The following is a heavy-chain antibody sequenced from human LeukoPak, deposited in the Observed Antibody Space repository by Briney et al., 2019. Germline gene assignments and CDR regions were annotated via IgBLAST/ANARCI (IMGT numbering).Heavy chain of an antibody. Sequence: GGSLRLSCGASGFTFSAYPIHWVRQAPGKGLEWVAVISYDGINKYYADSVKGRFTISRGNSKNTLYLQMNSLRGDDTAVYYCARDRDRRNGYYSGMDVWGQGTTVTVSS. V-gene: IGHV3-30-3*01. CDR2: ISYDGINK. J-gene: IGHJ6*02. CDR3: ARDRDRRNGYYSGMDV. D-gene: IGHD2-8*01. CDR1: GFTFSAYP.